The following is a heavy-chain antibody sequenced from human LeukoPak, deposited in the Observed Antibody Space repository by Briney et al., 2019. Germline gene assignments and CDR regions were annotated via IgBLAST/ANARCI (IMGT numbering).Heavy chain of an antibody. CDR1: GFTFSSYA. J-gene: IGHJ4*02. D-gene: IGHD3-10*01. Sequence: PGGSLRLSCAASGFTFSSYAMSWVRQAPGKGLEWVSAISGSGGSTYYADSVKGRFTISRDNSKNTLYLQMNSLRAEDTAVYYCASGLYGSGSYSFDYWGQGTLVTVSS. CDR2: ISGSGGST. CDR3: ASGLYGSGSYSFDY. V-gene: IGHV3-23*01.